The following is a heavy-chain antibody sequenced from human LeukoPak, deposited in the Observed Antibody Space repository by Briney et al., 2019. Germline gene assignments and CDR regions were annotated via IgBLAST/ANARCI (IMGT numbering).Heavy chain of an antibody. CDR2: VHHSGIT. V-gene: IGHV4-39*01. CDR1: GGFISSGGYY. J-gene: IGHJ3*01. D-gene: IGHD3-22*01. CDR3: ARNPPNYYDSSGRMGAFDV. Sequence: SETLSLTCVVSGGFISSGGYYWGWIRHPPEKGLEWIGSVHHSGITYYNTSLKSRVTISVDKSKNQFSLELTSVTAADTAVYYCARNPPNYYDSSGRMGAFDVWGQGTMVTVSS.